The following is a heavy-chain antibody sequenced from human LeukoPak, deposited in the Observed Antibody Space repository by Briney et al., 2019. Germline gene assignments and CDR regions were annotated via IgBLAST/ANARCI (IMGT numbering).Heavy chain of an antibody. J-gene: IGHJ4*02. CDR1: GFTFDDYA. V-gene: IGHV3-9*01. Sequence: GGSLSLSCEPLGFTFDDYAMNWFRQPPGKGLEWVSGISWNSGSIGYADSVKGRFTISRDNAKNSLYLQMNSLRAEDTALYYCAKAEGPVAAAVDYWGQGTLVTVSS. D-gene: IGHD2-15*01. CDR3: AKAEGPVAAAVDY. CDR2: ISWNSGSI.